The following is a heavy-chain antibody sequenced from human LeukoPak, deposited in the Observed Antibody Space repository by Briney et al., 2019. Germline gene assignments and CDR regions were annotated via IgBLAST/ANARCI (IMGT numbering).Heavy chain of an antibody. V-gene: IGHV3-23*01. CDR2: ISISGTKT. CDR3: ANEIRPNDY. J-gene: IGHJ4*02. Sequence: PGGSLRLSCAASEFDFTSHAMTWVRPAPGKGLEWVSAISISGTKTYYADSVKGRFTISRDNSKNTLYLQMNSLRVEDTAVYYCANEIRPNDYWGQGTLVTVSS. CDR1: EFDFTSHA.